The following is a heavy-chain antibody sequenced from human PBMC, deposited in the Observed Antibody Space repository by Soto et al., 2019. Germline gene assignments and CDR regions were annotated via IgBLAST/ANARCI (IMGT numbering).Heavy chain of an antibody. V-gene: IGHV1-18*01. CDR2: ISAYNGNT. D-gene: IGHD3-16*01. CDR1: GYTLTELS. CDR3: ASAARGGHYYYYYGMDV. Sequence: GASVKVSCKVSGYTLTELSMHWVRQAPGKGLEWMGWISAYNGNTNYAQKLQGRVTMTTDTSTSTAYMELRSLRSDDTAVYYCASAARGGHYYYYYGMDVWGQGTTVTISS. J-gene: IGHJ6*02.